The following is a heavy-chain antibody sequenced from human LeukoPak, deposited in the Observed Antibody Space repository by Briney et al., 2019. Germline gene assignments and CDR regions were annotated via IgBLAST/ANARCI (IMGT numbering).Heavy chain of an antibody. D-gene: IGHD7-27*01. J-gene: IGHJ4*02. CDR2: MKYDGSDI. CDR1: GFTFNTYG. Sequence: GGSLRLSCEASGFTFNTYGMHWVRQAPGKGLEWVAVMKYDGSDIYYADSVKGRFTISRDNSKNTLYLQMNSLRAEDTTVYYCARDQSPKWGSGERYFDYWGQGTLVTVSS. V-gene: IGHV3-33*01. CDR3: ARDQSPKWGSGERYFDY.